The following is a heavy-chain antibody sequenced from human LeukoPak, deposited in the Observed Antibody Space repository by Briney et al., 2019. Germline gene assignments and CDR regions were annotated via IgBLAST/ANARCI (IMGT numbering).Heavy chain of an antibody. Sequence: ATVKVSCKASGYSFSSYAMHWVRQAPGQRLEWMGWINAGNGSTKYSQKFQGRVTMTRNTSISTAYMELSSLRSEDTAVYYCARGRGLRYFDWLPRGLDYYYGMDVWGQGTTVTVSS. CDR1: GYSFSSYA. CDR2: INAGNGST. D-gene: IGHD3-9*01. CDR3: ARGRGLRYFDWLPRGLDYYYGMDV. J-gene: IGHJ6*02. V-gene: IGHV1-3*01.